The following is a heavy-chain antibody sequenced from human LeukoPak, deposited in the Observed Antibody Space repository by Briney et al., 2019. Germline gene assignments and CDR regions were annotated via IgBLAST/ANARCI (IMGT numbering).Heavy chain of an antibody. Sequence: PGGSLRLSCAASGFTFSSYGMHWVRQAPGEGLEWVAVIWYDGSNKYYADSVKGRFTISRDNSKNTLYLQMNSLRAEDTAVYYCAKGLCSSTSCYTGNWFDPWGQGTLVTVSS. CDR2: IWYDGSNK. CDR1: GFTFSSYG. J-gene: IGHJ5*02. V-gene: IGHV3-33*06. D-gene: IGHD2-2*02. CDR3: AKGLCSSTSCYTGNWFDP.